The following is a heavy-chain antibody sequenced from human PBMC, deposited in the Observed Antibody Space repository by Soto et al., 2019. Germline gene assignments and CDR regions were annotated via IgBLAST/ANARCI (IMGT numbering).Heavy chain of an antibody. CDR1: GFTFSNAW. CDR3: AAAFPGSGIYFSRRFDY. Sequence: GGSLRLSCAASGFTFSNAWMNWVRQAPGKGLEWVGRIKSKTDDGITDYAATVKGRFTIARDNSTNKLYLQMHSLKAEGTSLYYCAAAFPGSGIYFSRRFDYWGQGTLVTVSS. V-gene: IGHV3-15*07. D-gene: IGHD3-10*01. J-gene: IGHJ4*02. CDR2: IKSKTDDGIT.